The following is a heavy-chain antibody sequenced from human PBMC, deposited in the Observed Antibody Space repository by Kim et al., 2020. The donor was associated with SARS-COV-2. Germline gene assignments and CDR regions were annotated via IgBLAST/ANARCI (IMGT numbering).Heavy chain of an antibody. D-gene: IGHD6-13*01. Sequence: SVKGRFTISRDNSKNTLYLQRNSLRAEDTAVYYCAKEAAAADYYYYGMDVWGQGTTVTVSS. J-gene: IGHJ6*02. CDR3: AKEAAAADYYYYGMDV. V-gene: IGHV3-33*06.